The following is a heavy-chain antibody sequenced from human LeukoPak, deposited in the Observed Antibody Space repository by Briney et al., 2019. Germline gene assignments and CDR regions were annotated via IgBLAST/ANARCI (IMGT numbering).Heavy chain of an antibody. J-gene: IGHJ5*02. CDR1: GFTFSSYW. CDR3: ARDGRPYYYDSSGYYTGYNWFDP. Sequence: TGGSLRLSCAASGFTFSSYWMHWVRQAPGKGLVWVSRINSDGSSTSYADSVEGRFTISRDNAKNTLYLQMNSLRAEDTAVYYCARDGRPYYYDSSGYYTGYNWFDPWGQGTLVTVSS. D-gene: IGHD3-22*01. CDR2: INSDGSST. V-gene: IGHV3-74*01.